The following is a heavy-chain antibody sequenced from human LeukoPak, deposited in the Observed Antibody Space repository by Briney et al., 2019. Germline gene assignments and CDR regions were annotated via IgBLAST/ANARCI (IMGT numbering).Heavy chain of an antibody. D-gene: IGHD5-18*01. V-gene: IGHV3-30*02. CDR2: IQYDGTNK. J-gene: IGHJ4*02. CDR3: ARGYSGGE. Sequence: PGGSLRLSCAVSGFIFSISDMHWVRQAPGKGLEGVASIQYDGTNKYYADSVRGRFTISRDNSKNTLYLQMNSLRVDDTAVYYCARGYSGGEWGQGTLVTVSS. CDR1: GFIFSISD.